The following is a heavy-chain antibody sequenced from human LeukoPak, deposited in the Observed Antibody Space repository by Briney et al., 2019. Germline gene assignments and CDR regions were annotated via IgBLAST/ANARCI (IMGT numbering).Heavy chain of an antibody. V-gene: IGHV4-59*01. CDR3: ARGSSYGDYAN. J-gene: IGHJ4*02. CDR1: GGSISSYY. D-gene: IGHD4-17*01. Sequence: PSETLSLTCTVSGGSISSYYWSWIRQPPGKGLEWIGYIYYSGSTNYNPSLKSRVTISVDTSKNQFSLKLSSVIAADTAVYYCARGSSYGDYANWGQGTLVTVSS. CDR2: IYYSGST.